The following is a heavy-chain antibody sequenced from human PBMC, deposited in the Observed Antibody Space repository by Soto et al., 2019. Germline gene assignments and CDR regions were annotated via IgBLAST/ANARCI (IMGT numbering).Heavy chain of an antibody. V-gene: IGHV3-23*01. J-gene: IGHJ3*02. Sequence: PGGSLRLSCAASGFTFSSYAMNWVRQAPGKGLEWVSAVSGSGGNTYYADSVKGRFTISRDKSKNTLWLQMSSLRAEDTAVYYCAKDRYSSTWHDDAFDIWGQGTMVTVSS. CDR3: AKDRYSSTWHDDAFDI. CDR2: VSGSGGNT. CDR1: GFTFSSYA. D-gene: IGHD6-13*01.